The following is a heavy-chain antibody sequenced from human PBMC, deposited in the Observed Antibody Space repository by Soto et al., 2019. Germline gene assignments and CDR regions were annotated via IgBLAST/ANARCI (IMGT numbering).Heavy chain of an antibody. CDR1: GDTFTGYY. J-gene: IGHJ4*02. Sequence: ASVKVACKASGDTFTGYYMHWVRQAPGQGLEWMGWINPNSGGTNYAQKFQGWVTMTRDTSISTAYMELSRLRSDDTAVYYCRREGHYFDYWGQGTLVTVSS. CDR2: INPNSGGT. V-gene: IGHV1-2*04. CDR3: RREGHYFDY.